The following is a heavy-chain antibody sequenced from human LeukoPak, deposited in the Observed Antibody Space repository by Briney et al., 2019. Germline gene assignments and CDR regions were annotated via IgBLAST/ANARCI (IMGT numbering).Heavy chain of an antibody. D-gene: IGHD6-6*01. J-gene: IGHJ4*02. Sequence: ASVKVSCKASGYTFTSYGISWVRQAPGQGLEWMGWFSAYNGNTNYAQKLQGGVTMTTDTSTSTAYMELRSLRSDDTAVYYCARSRSLSIAARPSFDYWGQGTLVTVSS. CDR1: GYTFTSYG. V-gene: IGHV1-18*01. CDR2: FSAYNGNT. CDR3: ARSRSLSIAARPSFDY.